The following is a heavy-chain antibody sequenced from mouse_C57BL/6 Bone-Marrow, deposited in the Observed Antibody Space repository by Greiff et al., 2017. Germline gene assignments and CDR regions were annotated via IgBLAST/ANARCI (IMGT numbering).Heavy chain of an antibody. Sequence: EVQVVESGGGLVKPVGSLKLSCAASGFTFSSYAMSWVRQTPDKSLEWVATISAGGSYTYYPATVKGRFTISRDYAKNNLYLQRSHLKSEDTAMYYCAKLGLDYWGQGTTLTVSS. CDR1: GFTFSSYA. J-gene: IGHJ2*01. CDR2: ISAGGSYT. V-gene: IGHV5-4*01. D-gene: IGHD4-1*01. CDR3: AKLGLDY.